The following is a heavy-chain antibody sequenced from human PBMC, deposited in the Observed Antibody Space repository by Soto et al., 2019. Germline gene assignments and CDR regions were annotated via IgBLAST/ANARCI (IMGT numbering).Heavy chain of an antibody. Sequence: EVQLVESGGGLVKPGGSLRLSCAASGFTFSSYSMNWVRQAPGKGLEWVESISSNSSYIYYADSVKGRFTISRDNSKNYLYPQKNSLRAGDKALYYRARGYMPTYYWGQVTLVTVSS. V-gene: IGHV3-21*01. CDR2: ISSNSSYI. J-gene: IGHJ4*02. CDR3: ARGYMPTYY. D-gene: IGHD1-1*01. CDR1: GFTFSSYS.